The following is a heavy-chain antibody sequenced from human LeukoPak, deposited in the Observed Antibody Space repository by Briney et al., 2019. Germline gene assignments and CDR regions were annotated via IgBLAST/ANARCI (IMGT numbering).Heavy chain of an antibody. Sequence: QPGGSLRLSCAASGFPFSHYAMTWGRQTPGKGLEWVSVISGGGDSTDYADSMKGRFTISRDNSKNTLYLQMNSLRAEDTALYYCAELCCTDTICYADYWGQGTLVTVSS. V-gene: IGHV3-23*01. J-gene: IGHJ4*02. CDR1: GFPFSHYA. D-gene: IGHD2-2*01. CDR3: AELCCTDTICYADY. CDR2: ISGGGDST.